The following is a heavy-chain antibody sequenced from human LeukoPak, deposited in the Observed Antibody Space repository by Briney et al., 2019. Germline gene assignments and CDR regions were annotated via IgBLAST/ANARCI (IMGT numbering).Heavy chain of an antibody. J-gene: IGHJ4*02. Sequence: PSETLSLTXTVSGFSISSGYYWGWIRQPPGKGLECIGNIYRSGSTYYSPSLKSRVTISIDTSKNQFSLKLSSVTAADTAVYYCASPLYSSSHFDYWGQGALVTVSS. CDR3: ASPLYSSSHFDY. D-gene: IGHD6-6*01. V-gene: IGHV4-38-2*02. CDR2: IYRSGST. CDR1: GFSISSGYY.